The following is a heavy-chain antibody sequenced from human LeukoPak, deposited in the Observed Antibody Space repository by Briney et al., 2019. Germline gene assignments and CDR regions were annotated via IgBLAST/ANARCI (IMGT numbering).Heavy chain of an antibody. J-gene: IGHJ4*02. D-gene: IGHD6-19*01. CDR3: ARAPGGVAEGGN. CDR1: GFTFSSYA. Sequence: GGSLRLSCAASGFTFSSYAMHWVRQAPGKGLEWAAVISYDGSNKYYADSVKGRFTISRDNSKNTLYLQMNSLRAEDTAVYYCARAPGGVAEGGNWGQGTLVTVSS. V-gene: IGHV3-30-3*01. CDR2: ISYDGSNK.